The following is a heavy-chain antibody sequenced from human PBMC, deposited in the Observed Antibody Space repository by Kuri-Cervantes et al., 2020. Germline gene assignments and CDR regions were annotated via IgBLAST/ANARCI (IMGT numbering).Heavy chain of an antibody. V-gene: IGHV3-43*01. CDR1: GFIFSDYT. Sequence: GESLKISCAGSGFIFSDYTINWIRQAPGKGLEWVSLISWDGGSTYYADSVKGRFTISRDNSKNSLYLQMSSLRADDTALYYCTRGARGYGGDSDYWGQGTLVTVSS. D-gene: IGHD4-23*01. CDR2: ISWDGGST. J-gene: IGHJ4*02. CDR3: TRGARGYGGDSDY.